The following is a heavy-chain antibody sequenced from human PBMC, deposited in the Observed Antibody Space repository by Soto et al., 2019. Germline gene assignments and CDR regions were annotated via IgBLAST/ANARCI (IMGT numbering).Heavy chain of an antibody. CDR2: ISVSGTYT. J-gene: IGHJ5*02. Sequence: EVLLLESGGGLVQPGGSLKLSCAASGFTFVSYAMTWVRQAPGKGLEWVSTISVSGTYTYYADSVEGRFTISRDNSKNTMYLQMNGLRAEDTAVYYCAKTGGITMVRGVRASWGQGTLVTVSS. D-gene: IGHD3-10*01. CDR3: AKTGGITMVRGVRAS. V-gene: IGHV3-23*01. CDR1: GFTFVSYA.